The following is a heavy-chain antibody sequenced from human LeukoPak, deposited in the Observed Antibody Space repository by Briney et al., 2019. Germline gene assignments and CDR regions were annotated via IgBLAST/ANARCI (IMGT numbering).Heavy chain of an antibody. J-gene: IGHJ4*02. D-gene: IGHD3-10*01. CDR1: GGSIGSSSYY. V-gene: IGHV4-39*01. CDR3: GRRLMVRGVISY. Sequence: PSETLSLTCTVSGGSIGSSSYYWGRIRQPPGKGLEWIGSIYYSGSTYYNPSRKSRVNITVDTSKSQCSLKLSSVTAEDRAVYYCGRRLMVRGVISYWGQGTLVTVSS. CDR2: IYYSGST.